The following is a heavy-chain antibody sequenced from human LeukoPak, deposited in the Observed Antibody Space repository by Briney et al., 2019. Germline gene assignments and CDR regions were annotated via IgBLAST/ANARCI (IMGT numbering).Heavy chain of an antibody. CDR2: ISAYSGYT. J-gene: IGHJ4*02. CDR3: ARFSSGYAMSTGY. Sequence: ASVKVSCKASGYTFTNYGISWVRQAPGQGLEWMGWISAYSGYTHYAQKIQGRVTVTTEASTSTAYMELRSLTSYATAVYYCARFSSGYAMSTGYWGPGTLVTVSS. D-gene: IGHD3-22*01. CDR1: GYTFTNYG. V-gene: IGHV1-18*01.